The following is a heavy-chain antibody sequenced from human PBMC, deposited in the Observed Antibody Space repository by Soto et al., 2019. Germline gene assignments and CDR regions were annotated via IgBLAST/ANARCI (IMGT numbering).Heavy chain of an antibody. CDR1: GGSISSGGYY. J-gene: IGHJ4*02. CDR3: ARERSNFFDS. CDR2: IYYSGST. Sequence: QVQLQESGPGLVKPSQTLSLTCTVSGGSISSGGYYWTWIRQHPGKGLEWIGYIYYSGSTYYSPSLKRRLTMSVDTSKNQFPLKLSSVTAADTAIYYCARERSNFFDSWGQGTLVTVSS. V-gene: IGHV4-31*03.